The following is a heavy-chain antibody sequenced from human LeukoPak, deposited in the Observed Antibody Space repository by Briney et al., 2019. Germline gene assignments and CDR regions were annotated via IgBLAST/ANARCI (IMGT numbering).Heavy chain of an antibody. Sequence: PSETLSLTCTVSGGSISSYYWSWIRQPPGKGLEWIGYIYYSGSTNYNPSLKSRVTISVDTSKNQFSLKLSSVTAADTAVYYCARVSGVSMAWGQGTLVTVSS. V-gene: IGHV4-59*01. J-gene: IGHJ4*02. D-gene: IGHD5-24*01. CDR3: ARVSGVSMA. CDR2: IYYSGST. CDR1: GGSISSYY.